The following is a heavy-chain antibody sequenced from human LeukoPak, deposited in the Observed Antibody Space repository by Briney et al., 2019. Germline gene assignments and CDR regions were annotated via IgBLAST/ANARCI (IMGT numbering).Heavy chain of an antibody. V-gene: IGHV1-69*06. CDR1: GGTFSSYA. D-gene: IGHD2-21*02. J-gene: IGHJ3*02. CDR3: ARGLTTHIVVVTAIRPPSDAFDI. Sequence: ASVKVSCKASGGTFSSYAISWVRQAPGQGLEWMGGIIPIFGTANYAQKFQGRVTITADKSTSTAHMELSSLRSEDTAVYYCARGLTTHIVVVTAIRPPSDAFDIWGQGTMVTVSS. CDR2: IIPIFGTA.